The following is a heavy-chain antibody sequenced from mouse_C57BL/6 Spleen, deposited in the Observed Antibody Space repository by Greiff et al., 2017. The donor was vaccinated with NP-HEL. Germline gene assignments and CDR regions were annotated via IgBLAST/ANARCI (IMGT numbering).Heavy chain of an antibody. D-gene: IGHD2-4*01. CDR2: ISYSGST. CDR3: ARTGDYDVPYAMDY. Sequence: EVQLQQSGPGMVKPSQSLSLTCTVTGYSITSGYDWHWIRHFPGNKLEWMGYISYSGSTNYNPSLKSRISITHDTSKNHFFLKLNSVTTEDTATYYCARTGDYDVPYAMDYWGQGTSVTVSS. CDR1: GYSITSGYD. J-gene: IGHJ4*01. V-gene: IGHV3-1*01.